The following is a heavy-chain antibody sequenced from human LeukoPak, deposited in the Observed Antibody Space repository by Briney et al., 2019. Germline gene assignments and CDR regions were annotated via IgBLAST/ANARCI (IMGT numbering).Heavy chain of an antibody. CDR2: IDPSGGST. CDR3: ASLGLGSSPIIDFDF. Sequence: GASVKVSCKASGYSFTSYYMHWVRQAPGQGLEWMGIIDPSGGSTNYAQKFQGRITMTRDTSTSTVYMELSSLRSEDTAIYYCASLGLGSSPIIDFDFWGQGTLVTVSS. V-gene: IGHV1-46*01. J-gene: IGHJ4*02. CDR1: GYSFTSYY. D-gene: IGHD3-10*01.